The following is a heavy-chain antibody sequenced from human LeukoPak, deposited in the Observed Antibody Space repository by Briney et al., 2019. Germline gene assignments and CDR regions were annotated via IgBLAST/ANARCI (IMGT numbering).Heavy chain of an antibody. CDR3: TTGMTKYSSGLDY. CDR2: IKSKTDGGTT. J-gene: IGHJ4*02. V-gene: IGHV3-15*01. Sequence: GGSLRLSCAASGFTVSSNYMSWVRQAPGKGLEWVGRIKSKTDGGTTDYAAPVKGRFTISRDDSKTPLYLQMNSLKTEDTAVYYCTTGMTKYSSGLDYWGQGTLVTVSS. CDR1: GFTVSSNY. D-gene: IGHD6-19*01.